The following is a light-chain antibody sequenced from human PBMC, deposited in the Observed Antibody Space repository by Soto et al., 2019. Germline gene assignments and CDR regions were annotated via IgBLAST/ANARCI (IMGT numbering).Light chain of an antibody. CDR2: EVS. CDR1: SSDVGGYNF. CDR3: SSYAVTSFV. J-gene: IGLJ1*01. Sequence: QSALTQPPSASGSPGQSVTISCTGTSSDVGGYNFVSGYQQHPGKAPKLMIYEVSKRPSGVPDRFSGSKSGNTASLTVSGLQAEDEADYYCSSYAVTSFVFGTGTKVTVL. V-gene: IGLV2-8*01.